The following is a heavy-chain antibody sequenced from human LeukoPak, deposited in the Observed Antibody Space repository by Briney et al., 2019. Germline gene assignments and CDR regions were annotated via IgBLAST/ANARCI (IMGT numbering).Heavy chain of an antibody. CDR2: ISGSGGST. Sequence: GGSLRLSFAASGFTFSSYAMSWVRQAPGKGLEWVSAISGSGGSTYYADSVKGRFTISRDNSKNTLYLQMNSLRAEDTAVYYCAKSEDYDFWSGYNWFDPWGQGTLVTVSS. CDR1: GFTFSSYA. J-gene: IGHJ5*02. D-gene: IGHD3-3*01. V-gene: IGHV3-23*01. CDR3: AKSEDYDFWSGYNWFDP.